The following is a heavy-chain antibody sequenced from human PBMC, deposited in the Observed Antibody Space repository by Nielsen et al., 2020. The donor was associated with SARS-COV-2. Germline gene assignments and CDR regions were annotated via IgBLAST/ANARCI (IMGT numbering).Heavy chain of an antibody. D-gene: IGHD2-15*01. CDR3: ATTVAATGFDY. Sequence: GSLRLSCTVSGGSISSSSYYWGWIRQPPGKGLEWIGSIYYSGSTYYNPSLKSRVTISVDTSKNQFSLKLSSVTAADTAVYYCATTVAATGFDYWGQGTLVTVSS. CDR2: IYYSGST. J-gene: IGHJ4*02. V-gene: IGHV4-39*01. CDR1: GGSISSSSYY.